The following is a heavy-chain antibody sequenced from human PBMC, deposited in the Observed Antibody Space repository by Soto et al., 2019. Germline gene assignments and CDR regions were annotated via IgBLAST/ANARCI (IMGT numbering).Heavy chain of an antibody. D-gene: IGHD3-16*02. J-gene: IGHJ4*02. CDR1: GGSIRDNRYF. CDR2: THHSGTA. V-gene: IGHV4-31*03. Sequence: QVQLQESGPGLVKPSQTLSLTCSVSGGSIRDNRYFWSWIRQRPRKGLEWIGYTHHSGTAYYNPSLKSRLTISVDTSKNQFSLKMSSVTAADTAVYYCARDGRLGELSFSYFDYWGQGTLVTVSS. CDR3: ARDGRLGELSFSYFDY.